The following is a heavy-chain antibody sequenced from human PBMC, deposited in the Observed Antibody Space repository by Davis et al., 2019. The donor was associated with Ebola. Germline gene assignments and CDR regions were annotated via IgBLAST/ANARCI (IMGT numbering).Heavy chain of an antibody. V-gene: IGHV1-46*01. CDR3: ARDFAEHWTFDY. J-gene: IGHJ4*02. CDR2: IHPSGGRT. Sequence: ASVKVSCKTSGYTFTDHAMHWVRQAPGQGLEWMGIIHPSGGRTTYAQKFQGRVTMTRDTSTSTDYMELSSLRSEDTAVYYCARDFAEHWTFDYWGQGTLVTVSS. CDR1: GYTFTDHA. D-gene: IGHD1-1*01.